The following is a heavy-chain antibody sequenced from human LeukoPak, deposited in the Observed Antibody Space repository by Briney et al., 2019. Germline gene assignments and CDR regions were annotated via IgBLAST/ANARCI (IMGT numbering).Heavy chain of an antibody. CDR3: VRDPDALDY. Sequence: PGGSLRLSCAGSGFTFSTFGFHWVRQAPGKGLEWVAVTSFDGTNKYYADSVKGRFTISRDNARSSVYLQMNSLREEDTAVYYCVRDPDALDYWGQGTLVTVSS. CDR1: GFTFSTFG. J-gene: IGHJ4*02. V-gene: IGHV3-30*03. CDR2: TSFDGTNK.